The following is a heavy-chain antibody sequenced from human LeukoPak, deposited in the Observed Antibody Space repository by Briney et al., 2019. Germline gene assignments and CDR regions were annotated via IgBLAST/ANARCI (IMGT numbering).Heavy chain of an antibody. V-gene: IGHV3-48*04. CDR1: GFTFSSYS. CDR2: ISSSSSTI. J-gene: IGHJ4*02. CDR3: ARDSLGGVTTVLVPHDY. Sequence: GGSLRLSCAASGFTFSSYSMNWVRQAPGKGLEWVSYISSSSSTIYYADSVKGRFTISRDNAKNSLYLQMNSLRAEDTAVYYCARDSLGGVTTVLVPHDYWGQGTLVTVSS. D-gene: IGHD4-17*01.